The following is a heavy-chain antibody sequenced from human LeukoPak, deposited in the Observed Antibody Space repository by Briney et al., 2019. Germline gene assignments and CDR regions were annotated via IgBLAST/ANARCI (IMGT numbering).Heavy chain of an antibody. V-gene: IGHV4-4*09. CDR2: ISSSGSV. J-gene: IGHJ4*02. CDR3: ARIPRGYSGAYYFDY. Sequence: PSETLSLTCTVSRGSISGSIRSYYWSWLRQPPGKGLEWIGYISSSGSVKDNPSLRSRVTISVDTSKNQFFLNLSSVSAADTAVYYCARIPRGYSGAYYFDYWGQGTLVTVSP. D-gene: IGHD5-12*01. CDR1: RGSISGSIRSYY.